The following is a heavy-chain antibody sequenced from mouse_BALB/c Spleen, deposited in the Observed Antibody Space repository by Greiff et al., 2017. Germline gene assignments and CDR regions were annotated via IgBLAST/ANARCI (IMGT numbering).Heavy chain of an antibody. D-gene: IGHD2-3*01. V-gene: IGHV1-9*01. CDR1: GYTFSSYW. Sequence: VQLQQSGAELVRPGVSVKISCKATGYTFSSYWIEWVKQRPGHGLEWIGEILPGSGSTNYNEKFKGKATFTADTSSNTAYMQLSSLTSEDSAVYYCARRGDGYPYYYAMDYWGQGTSVTVSS. J-gene: IGHJ4*01. CDR3: ARRGDGYPYYYAMDY. CDR2: ILPGSGST.